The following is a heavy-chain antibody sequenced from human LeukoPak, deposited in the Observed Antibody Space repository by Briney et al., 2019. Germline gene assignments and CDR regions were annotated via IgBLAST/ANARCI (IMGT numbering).Heavy chain of an antibody. J-gene: IGHJ4*02. CDR2: INPNSGGT. V-gene: IGHV1-2*04. Sequence: ASVKVSCKASGYTFTSYDINWVRQAPGQGLEWMGWINPNSGGTNYAQKFQGWVTMTRDTSISTAYMELSRLRSDDTAVYYCAREGGYGDTGDYWGQGTLVTVSS. CDR1: GYTFTSYD. CDR3: AREGGYGDTGDY. D-gene: IGHD4-17*01.